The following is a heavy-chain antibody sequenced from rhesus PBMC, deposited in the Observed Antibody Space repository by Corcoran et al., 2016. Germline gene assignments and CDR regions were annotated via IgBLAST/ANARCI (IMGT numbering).Heavy chain of an antibody. CDR2: ISGSSGST. CDR1: GGSVSSSNW. V-gene: IGHV4-65*01. J-gene: IGHJ1*01. Sequence: QVQLQESGPGLVKPSETLSLTCAVSGGSVSSSNWWSWIRQPPGKGLEWIGYISGSSGSTYYNPSHKIRVTISTDTSENQFSLKLSAVTAADTAGYYCARVPGYFEFWGQGALVTVSS. CDR3: ARVPGYFEF.